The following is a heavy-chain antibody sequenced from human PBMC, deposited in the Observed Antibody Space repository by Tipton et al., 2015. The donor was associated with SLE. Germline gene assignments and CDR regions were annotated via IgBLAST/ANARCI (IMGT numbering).Heavy chain of an antibody. CDR1: GFTFSSYA. Sequence: SLRLSCAASGFTFSSYAMSWVRQAPGKWLEWVSAISGSGGSTYYADSVKGRFTIPRDNSKNTLYLQMNSLRAEDTAVYYCARHPFYYYYMDVWGRGTSVTVSS. CDR2: ISGSGGST. V-gene: IGHV3-23*01. J-gene: IGHJ6*02. CDR3: ARHPFYYYYMDV.